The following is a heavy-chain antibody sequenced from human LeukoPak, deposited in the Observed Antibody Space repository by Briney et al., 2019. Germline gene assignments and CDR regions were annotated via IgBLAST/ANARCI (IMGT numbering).Heavy chain of an antibody. CDR1: GFTLSSYW. CDR2: IKEDGSEK. CDR3: ARDWVAGVPFDAFDI. V-gene: IGHV3-7*03. D-gene: IGHD3-10*01. Sequence: PGGSLRLSCAASGFTLSSYWMSWVRQAPGKGLEWVANIKEDGSEKYYVDSGKGRFTISRDNAKNSLYLHMNSLTAEDTAMYYCARDWVAGVPFDAFDIWGQGTMVSVSS. J-gene: IGHJ3*02.